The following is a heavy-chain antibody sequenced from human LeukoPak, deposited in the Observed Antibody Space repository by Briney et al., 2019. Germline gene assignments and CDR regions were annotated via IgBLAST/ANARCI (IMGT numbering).Heavy chain of an antibody. D-gene: IGHD3-22*01. V-gene: IGHV3-11*03. CDR2: ISGGSSYT. J-gene: IGHJ4*02. Sequence: GGSLRLSCAAPGFTFSDYYMTWIRQAPGKGLEWVSYISGGSSYTNYADSVKGRFTISRDNAKNSLYLQMNSLRAEDTAVYYCASRGDTSGYYYFDYWGQGTLVTVSS. CDR3: ASRGDTSGYYYFDY. CDR1: GFTFSDYY.